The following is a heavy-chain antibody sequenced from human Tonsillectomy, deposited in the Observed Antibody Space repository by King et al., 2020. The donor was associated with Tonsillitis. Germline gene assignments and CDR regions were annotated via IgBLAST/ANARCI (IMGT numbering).Heavy chain of an antibody. V-gene: IGHV4-34*01. Sequence: VQLPQWGAGLLKPSETLSLTCAVYGGSFSGYYWSWIRQPPGKGLEWIGEINHSGSTNYNPSLKSRVTVSVDTSKNQFSLKLSSVTAADTAVYYCARGLFYYYGSGSYYPRTYYFDYWGQGTLVTVSS. D-gene: IGHD3-10*01. CDR2: INHSGST. CDR1: GGSFSGYY. J-gene: IGHJ4*02. CDR3: ARGLFYYYGSGSYYPRTYYFDY.